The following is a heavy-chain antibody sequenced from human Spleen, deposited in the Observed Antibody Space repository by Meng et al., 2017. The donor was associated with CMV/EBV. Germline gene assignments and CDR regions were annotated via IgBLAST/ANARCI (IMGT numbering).Heavy chain of an antibody. Sequence: SCAASGFTVSSNYMSWVRQAPGKGLEWVSVIYSGGSTYYADSVKGRFTISRDNSKNTLYLQMNSLRAEDTAVYYCARDSSMVRGRDWGQGTLVTVSS. CDR1: GFTVSSNY. D-gene: IGHD3-10*01. CDR2: IYSGGST. J-gene: IGHJ4*02. CDR3: ARDSSMVRGRD. V-gene: IGHV3-66*02.